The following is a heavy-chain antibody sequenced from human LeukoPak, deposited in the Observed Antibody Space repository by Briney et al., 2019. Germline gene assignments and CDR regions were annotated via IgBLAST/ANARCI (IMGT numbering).Heavy chain of an antibody. CDR2: LSSSSTTI. CDR3: ARGIAAARFYYYMDV. D-gene: IGHD6-13*01. V-gene: IGHV3-48*01. J-gene: IGHJ6*03. Sequence: PPGGSLRLSCSAYAFTFRSYSMNWVRQAPGKGLEWVSYLSSSSTTIYYADSVKGRFTISRDNAKNSLYLQMNSLRAEDTAVYYCARGIAAARFYYYMDVWGKGTTVTVAS. CDR1: AFTFRSYS.